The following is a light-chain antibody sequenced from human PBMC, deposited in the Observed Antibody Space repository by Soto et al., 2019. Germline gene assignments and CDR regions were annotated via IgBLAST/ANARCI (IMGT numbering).Light chain of an antibody. J-gene: IGLJ1*01. V-gene: IGLV2-14*01. Sequence: QSVLTQPASVSGSPGQSITISCTGTSSDVGGYNYVSWYQQHPGKAPKLMIYEVSNRPSGVSNRFSGSKSGNTASLTISGLQAEDEADYYCSSSFYVFGPGTKLTVL. CDR3: SSSFYV. CDR2: EVS. CDR1: SSDVGGYNY.